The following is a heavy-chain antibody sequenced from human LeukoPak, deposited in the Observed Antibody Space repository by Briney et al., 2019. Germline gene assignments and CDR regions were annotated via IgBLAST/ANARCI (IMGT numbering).Heavy chain of an antibody. Sequence: PGGSLRLSCAASGFTFSSYAMSWVRQAPGKGREWVSAISGSGGSTYYADSVKGRFTISRDNYKNTLYLQMNSLRADDTAVYYCAKSDVVAATPFDYWGQGTLVTVSS. CDR1: GFTFSSYA. J-gene: IGHJ4*02. CDR2: ISGSGGST. D-gene: IGHD2-15*01. CDR3: AKSDVVAATPFDY. V-gene: IGHV3-23*01.